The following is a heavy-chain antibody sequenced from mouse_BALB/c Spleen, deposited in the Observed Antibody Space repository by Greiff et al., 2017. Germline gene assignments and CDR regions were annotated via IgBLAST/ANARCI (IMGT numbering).Heavy chain of an antibody. Sequence: EVKLMESGGGLVKPGGSLKLSCAASGFAFSSYTMSWVRQTPEKRLEWVAYISNGGGSTYYPDTVKGRFTISRDNAKNTLYLQMSSLKSEDTAMYYCASVLGNYYAMDYWGQGTSGTVSS. V-gene: IGHV5-12-2*01. CDR2: ISNGGGST. CDR1: GFAFSSYT. D-gene: IGHD1-1*01. J-gene: IGHJ4*01. CDR3: ASVLGNYYAMDY.